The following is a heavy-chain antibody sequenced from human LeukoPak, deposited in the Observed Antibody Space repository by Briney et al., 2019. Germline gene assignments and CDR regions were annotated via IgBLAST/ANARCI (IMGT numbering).Heavy chain of an antibody. CDR2: IGSGSVDK. J-gene: IGHJ5*01. V-gene: IGHV3-23*01. CDR1: GFIFSSHG. CDR3: AKRVPLTALDS. Sequence: GGSLRLSCAASGFIFSSHGMNWVRQAPGKGLEWVSVIGSGSVDKHYADTVRGRFDISRDNSKNRLFLQMNSLRVEDSGVYYCAKRVPLTALDSWGQGTLVTVSS. D-gene: IGHD3-3*01.